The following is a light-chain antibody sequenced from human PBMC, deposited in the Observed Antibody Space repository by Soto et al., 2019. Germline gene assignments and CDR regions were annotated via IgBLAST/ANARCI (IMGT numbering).Light chain of an antibody. V-gene: IGLV2-14*03. J-gene: IGLJ1*01. Sequence: QSVLTQPASVSGSPGQSITISCTGTSSDFGGYTYVSWYQQHPGKAPKLMIFDATSRPSGVSNRLSGSKSDNTASLTIAGLQAEDEADYYCNSYTSTSTYVFGTGTKVTVL. CDR3: NSYTSTSTYV. CDR1: SSDFGGYTY. CDR2: DAT.